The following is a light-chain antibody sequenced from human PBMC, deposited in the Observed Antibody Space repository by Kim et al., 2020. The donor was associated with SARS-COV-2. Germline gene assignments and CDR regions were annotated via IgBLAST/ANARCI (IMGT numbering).Light chain of an antibody. J-gene: IGLJ1*01. CDR1: SSDVGGYDY. V-gene: IGLV2-11*01. Sequence: QSALTQLRSVSGSPGQSVTISCTGTSSDVGGYDYVSLYQQHPGKAPKVMIYDVTRRPSGVPNRFSGSKSGNTASLTISGLQAEDEADYYCRSYAGSYKFRVFGTGTEVTDL. CDR3: RSYAGSYKFRV. CDR2: DVT.